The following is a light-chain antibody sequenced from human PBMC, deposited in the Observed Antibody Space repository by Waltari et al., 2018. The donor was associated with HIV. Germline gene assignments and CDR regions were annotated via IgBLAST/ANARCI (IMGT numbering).Light chain of an antibody. J-gene: IGLJ1*01. CDR2: YVI. CDR3: SSYTSSNIYV. Sequence: QSALTQPPSVSGSPGQSVTISCTGTNSDVGAYDRISWYHQPPGTAPKLMIYYVIYRPSGVPDRFSGSKSGNTASLTISGLQAEDEGDYYCSSYTSSNIYVFGTATTVTVL. V-gene: IGLV2-18*02. CDR1: NSDVGAYDR.